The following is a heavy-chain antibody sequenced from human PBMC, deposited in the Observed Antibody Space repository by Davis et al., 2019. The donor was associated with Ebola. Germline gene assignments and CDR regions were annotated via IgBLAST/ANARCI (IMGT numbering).Heavy chain of an antibody. CDR2: INHSGST. V-gene: IGHV4-34*01. Sequence: PGGSLRLSCAVYGGSFSGYYWSWIRQPPGKGLEWIGEINHSGSTNYNPSLKSRVTISVDTSKNQFSLKLSSVTAADTAVYYCARALRRGYDFWSGYGMDVWGQGTTVTVSS. J-gene: IGHJ6*02. CDR1: GGSFSGYY. CDR3: ARALRRGYDFWSGYGMDV. D-gene: IGHD3-3*01.